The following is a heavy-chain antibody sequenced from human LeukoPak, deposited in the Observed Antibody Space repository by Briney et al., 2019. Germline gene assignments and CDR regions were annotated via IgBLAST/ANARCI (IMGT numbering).Heavy chain of an antibody. V-gene: IGHV4-31*03. Sequence: SQTLSLTCTVSGGSISRGGYYWSWIRQHPGKGLEWIGYIYYSGSTYYNPSLKSRVTISVDTSKNQFSLKLSSVTAADTAVYYCARAGYSGYLPDYWGQGTLVTVSS. CDR2: IYYSGST. D-gene: IGHD5-12*01. CDR1: GGSISRGGYY. J-gene: IGHJ4*02. CDR3: ARAGYSGYLPDY.